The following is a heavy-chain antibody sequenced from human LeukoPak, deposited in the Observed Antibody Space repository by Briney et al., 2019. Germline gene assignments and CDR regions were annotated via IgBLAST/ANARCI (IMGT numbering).Heavy chain of an antibody. V-gene: IGHV4-61*02. CDR2: IFTSGTT. Sequence: SETLSLTCTVSGGSISSGRYFWSWIRQPAGKGLEWVGRIFTSGTTNYNPSLKSRVTVSVDTSKNQFSLKVNSVTAADTAMYYCARGDFSSGPSRDTFDIWGQGTMVTVSS. D-gene: IGHD3-3*01. CDR3: ARGDFSSGPSRDTFDI. CDR1: GGSISSGRYF. J-gene: IGHJ3*02.